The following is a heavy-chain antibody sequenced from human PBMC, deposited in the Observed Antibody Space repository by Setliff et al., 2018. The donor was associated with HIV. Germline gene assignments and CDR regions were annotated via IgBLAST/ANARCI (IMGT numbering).Heavy chain of an antibody. CDR1: GYTFTGYY. J-gene: IGHJ6*03. V-gene: IGHV1-2*02. Sequence: ASVKVSCKASGYTFTGYYMHWVRQAPGQGLEWMGWINPNSGGTNYAQNFQGRVTMTRDTSISTAYMALSRLRSDDTAVYYCARDLVAVANTFYYYYMDVWGKGTTVTVSS. CDR3: ARDLVAVANTFYYYYMDV. CDR2: INPNSGGT. D-gene: IGHD6-19*01.